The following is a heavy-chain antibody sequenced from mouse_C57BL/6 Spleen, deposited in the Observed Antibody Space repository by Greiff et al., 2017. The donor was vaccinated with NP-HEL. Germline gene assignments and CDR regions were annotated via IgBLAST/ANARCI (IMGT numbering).Heavy chain of an antibody. V-gene: IGHV7-3*01. D-gene: IGHD2-4*01. Sequence: DVHLVESGGGLVQPGGSLSLSCAASGFTFTDYYMSWVRQPPGKALEWLGFIRNKANGYTTEYSASVKGRFTISRDNSQSILYLQMNALRAEDSATYYCARYIGYYDYDVGAMDYWGQGTSVTVSS. J-gene: IGHJ4*01. CDR2: IRNKANGYTT. CDR3: ARYIGYYDYDVGAMDY. CDR1: GFTFTDYY.